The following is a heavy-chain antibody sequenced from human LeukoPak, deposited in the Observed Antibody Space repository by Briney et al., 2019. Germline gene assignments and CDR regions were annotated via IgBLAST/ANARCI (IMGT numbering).Heavy chain of an antibody. CDR2: ISSSSSYI. CDR1: GFTFSSYS. J-gene: IGHJ4*02. Sequence: GGSLRLSCAASGFTFSSYSMNWVRQALGKWLEWVSSISSSSSYIYYADSVEGRFTISRDNAKNSLYLQMNSLRAEDTAVYYCASDFWSGLSGYWGQGTLVTVSS. D-gene: IGHD3-3*01. CDR3: ASDFWSGLSGY. V-gene: IGHV3-21*01.